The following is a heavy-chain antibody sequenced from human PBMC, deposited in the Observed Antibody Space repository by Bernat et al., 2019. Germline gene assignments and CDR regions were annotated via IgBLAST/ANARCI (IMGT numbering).Heavy chain of an antibody. CDR3: ARDSLYCTNGVCYRDAFDI. CDR1: GFTFSSYW. CDR2: IKQDGSEK. V-gene: IGHV3-7*03. D-gene: IGHD2-8*01. J-gene: IGHJ3*02. Sequence: EVQLVESGGGLVQPGGSLRLSCAASGFTFSSYWMSWVRQAPGKGLEWVANIKQDGSEKYYVDSVNGRFTIPRDNAKNSLYLQMNSLRAEDTAVYYCARDSLYCTNGVCYRDAFDIWGQGTMVTVSS.